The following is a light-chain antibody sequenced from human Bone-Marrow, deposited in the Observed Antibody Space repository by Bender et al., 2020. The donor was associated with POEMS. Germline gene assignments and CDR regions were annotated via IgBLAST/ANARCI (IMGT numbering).Light chain of an antibody. CDR1: SSNTGSGYD. CDR2: GYN. V-gene: IGLV1-40*01. Sequence: QSVLTQPPSASGTPGQRVTISCTGSSSNTGSGYDINWYQHLPGTAPKLLIYGYNNRPSGVPDRFSGSKSGTSASLAITGLQAEDEGDYYCQSYDNSRGGWVFGGGTKLTVL. J-gene: IGLJ3*02. CDR3: QSYDNSRGGWV.